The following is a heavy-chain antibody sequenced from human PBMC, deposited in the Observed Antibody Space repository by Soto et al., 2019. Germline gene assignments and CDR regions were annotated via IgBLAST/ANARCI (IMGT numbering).Heavy chain of an antibody. Sequence: EVQLVESGGGLVQPGGSLRLSCAASGFTFSSYWMSWVRQAPGKGLEWVANIKQDGSEKYYVDSVKGRFTISRDNAKNSLYLQMNSLRAEDTAVYYCARDSPYYYGSGPAYYYYMDVWGKGTTVTVSS. V-gene: IGHV3-7*01. CDR1: GFTFSSYW. CDR2: IKQDGSEK. D-gene: IGHD3-10*01. CDR3: ARDSPYYYGSGPAYYYYMDV. J-gene: IGHJ6*03.